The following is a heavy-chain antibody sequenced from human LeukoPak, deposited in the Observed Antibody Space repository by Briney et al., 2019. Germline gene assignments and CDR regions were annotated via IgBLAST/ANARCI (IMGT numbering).Heavy chain of an antibody. Sequence: GGPLTLSCAPSGLPYSSYGMHGVRQAPGKGLEGVAVIWYDGSNKHYADSVQGRFTISREHSKNTLYLQMNSLRAEDTAVYYCARETLGYCGGTSCFGLFDPWGQGTLVTVS. CDR1: GLPYSSYG. J-gene: IGHJ5*02. CDR3: ARETLGYCGGTSCFGLFDP. CDR2: IWYDGSNK. D-gene: IGHD2-2*01. V-gene: IGHV3-33*01.